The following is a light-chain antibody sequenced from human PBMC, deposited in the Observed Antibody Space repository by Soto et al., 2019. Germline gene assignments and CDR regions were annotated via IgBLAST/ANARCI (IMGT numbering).Light chain of an antibody. CDR1: QGISNY. Sequence: DIQMTQSPSSLSASVGDRVTITCRASQGISNYLAWYQQKPGKAPQLLIYAASTLQSGVPSRFSGSGSGTAFALTISSLQPEDVATYYCQRHNSAPPVSFGPGTKVDLK. CDR3: QRHNSAPPVS. J-gene: IGKJ3*01. CDR2: AAS. V-gene: IGKV1-27*01.